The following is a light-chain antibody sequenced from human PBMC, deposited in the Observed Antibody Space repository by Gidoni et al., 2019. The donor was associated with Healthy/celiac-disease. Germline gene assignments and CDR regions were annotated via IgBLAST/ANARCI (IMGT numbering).Light chain of an antibody. CDR2: DAS. J-gene: IGKJ5*01. V-gene: IGKV3-11*01. CDR1: QSVSNY. Sequence: LLTPSPATLSSSPGERATLSCRASQSVSNYLAWYQQKPGQAPRLLIYDASNRATGIPGRFSGSGAGTDLTLTISSVEPEDVAVYYWQQRSNWPSFGQGTRLEIK. CDR3: QQRSNWPS.